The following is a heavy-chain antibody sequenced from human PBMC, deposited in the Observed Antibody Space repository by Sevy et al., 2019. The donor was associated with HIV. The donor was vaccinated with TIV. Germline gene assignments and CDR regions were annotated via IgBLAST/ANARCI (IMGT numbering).Heavy chain of an antibody. V-gene: IGHV1-24*01. CDR1: GYTLTKLS. CDR3: ATVGLRYYSGASSYQGDWFDP. J-gene: IGHJ5*02. D-gene: IGHD2-15*01. CDR2: FDPQDGET. Sequence: ASVKVSCKVSGYTLTKLSIHWGRQAPGKGLEWMGDFDPQDGETIYAERFQGRLTMTVDTSTDTAYMELSSLTSEDTAVYYCATVGLRYYSGASSYQGDWFDPWGQGTLVTVSS.